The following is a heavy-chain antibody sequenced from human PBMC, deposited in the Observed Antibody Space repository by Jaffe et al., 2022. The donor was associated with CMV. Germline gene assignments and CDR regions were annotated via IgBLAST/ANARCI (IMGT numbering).Heavy chain of an antibody. CDR2: IWYDGSNK. Sequence: QVQLVESGGGVVQPGRSLRLSCAASGFTFSSHGMHWVRQAPGKGLEWVAVIWYDGSNKYYVDSVKGRFTISRDNSKNTLYLQMNSLRAEDTAVYYCARAGRYSGSYDDAFDIWGQGTMVTVSS. CDR1: GFTFSSHG. V-gene: IGHV3-33*01. J-gene: IGHJ3*02. CDR3: ARAGRYSGSYDDAFDI. D-gene: IGHD1-26*01.